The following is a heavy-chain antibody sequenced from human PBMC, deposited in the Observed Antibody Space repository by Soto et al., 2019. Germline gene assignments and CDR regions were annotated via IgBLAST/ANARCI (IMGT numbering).Heavy chain of an antibody. J-gene: IGHJ4*02. CDR2: ISAYNGNT. V-gene: IGHV1-18*01. D-gene: IGHD3-3*01. CDR3: ARVGDYDFWSGYSDY. CDR1: GYTFTSSG. Sequence: ASVKVSCKASGYTFTSSGISWVRQAPGQGLEWMGWISAYNGNTNYAQKLQGRVTMTTDTSTSTAYMELRSLRSDDTAVYYCARVGDYDFWSGYSDYWGQGTLVT.